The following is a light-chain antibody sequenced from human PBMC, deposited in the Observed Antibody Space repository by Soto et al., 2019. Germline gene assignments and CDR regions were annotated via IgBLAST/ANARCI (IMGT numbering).Light chain of an antibody. CDR2: WAS. Sequence: DIVMTQSPDSLAVSLGARATINCKSIDSVLYSSNNKNYLAWYQQKPGQPPKLLIYWASTRESGVPDRFSGSGSGTDFTLTISSLQAEDVAVYYCQQYYSTPLTFGGGTKVDI. V-gene: IGKV4-1*01. J-gene: IGKJ4*01. CDR3: QQYYSTPLT. CDR1: DSVLYSSNNKNY.